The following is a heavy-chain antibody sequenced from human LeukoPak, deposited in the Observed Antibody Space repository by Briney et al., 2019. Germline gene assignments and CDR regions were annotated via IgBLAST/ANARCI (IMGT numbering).Heavy chain of an antibody. CDR3: ARGLEQWLENDAFDI. J-gene: IGHJ3*02. D-gene: IGHD6-19*01. CDR2: INPNSGGT. V-gene: IGHV1-2*02. CDR1: GYTFTGYY. Sequence: ASVKVSCKASGYTFTGYYMHWVRQAPGQGLEWMGWINPNSGGTNYAQKFQGRVTMTRDTSISTAYMELSRLRSDDTAVYYCARGLEQWLENDAFDIWGQGTMVTVSS.